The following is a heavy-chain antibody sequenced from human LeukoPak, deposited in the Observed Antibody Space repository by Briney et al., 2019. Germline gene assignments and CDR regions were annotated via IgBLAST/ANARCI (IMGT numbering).Heavy chain of an antibody. CDR2: INPNSGGT. Sequence: ASVKVSCKASGYTFTGYYMHWVRQAPGQGLEGMGWINPNSGGTNYAQKFQGRVTMTRDTSISTAYMELSRPRSDDTAVYYCARVGIVGAISFDYWGQGTLVTVSS. CDR3: ARVGIVGAISFDY. V-gene: IGHV1-2*02. J-gene: IGHJ4*02. CDR1: GYTFTGYY. D-gene: IGHD1-26*01.